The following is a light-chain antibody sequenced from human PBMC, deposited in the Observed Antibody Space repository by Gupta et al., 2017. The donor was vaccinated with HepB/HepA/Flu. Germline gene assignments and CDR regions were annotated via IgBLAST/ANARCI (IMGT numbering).Light chain of an antibody. V-gene: IGKV3-11*01. CDR3: QQRNNWPIL. CDR1: QSVGNY. J-gene: IGKJ3*01. Sequence: EIVLTQSPATLSVSPGERATLSCRASQSVGNYLAWYQHKPGQAPRLLIYDASNRATGIPARFTGTGTGTEFTLTISTLETEDAAVYYCQQRNNWPILFGHGTKVDIK. CDR2: DAS.